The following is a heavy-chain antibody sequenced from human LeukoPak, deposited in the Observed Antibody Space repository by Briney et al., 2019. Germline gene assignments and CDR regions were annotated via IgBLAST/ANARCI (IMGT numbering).Heavy chain of an antibody. J-gene: IGHJ4*02. CDR2: IFNRGST. V-gene: IGHV4-4*02. Sequence: SGTLSLTRGVSGGSISSSWWSCVRQPPGKGLEWIGEIFNRGSTNYNPSLKSRVTISVDKSKNHFSLELTSVTAADTAVYYCTCHSGWSGPSEWGQGTLVIVSS. D-gene: IGHD6-19*01. CDR3: TCHSGWSGPSE. CDR1: GGSISSSW.